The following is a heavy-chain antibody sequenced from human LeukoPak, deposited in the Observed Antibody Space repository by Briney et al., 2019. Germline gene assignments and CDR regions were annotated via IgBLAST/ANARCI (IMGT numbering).Heavy chain of an antibody. CDR2: IDPNTGRT. V-gene: IGHV1-2*02. Sequence: ASVKVSCKASGYTFTDYYLHWVRQAPGQGLEWMGWIDPNTGRTNFAEKFQGRVTMTRDTSVSTAYMDLSRLGSDDTAVYYCARTPVTVIRGVIEDGMDVWGQGTTVTVSS. CDR1: GYTFTDYY. J-gene: IGHJ6*02. CDR3: ARTPVTVIRGVIEDGMDV. D-gene: IGHD3-10*01.